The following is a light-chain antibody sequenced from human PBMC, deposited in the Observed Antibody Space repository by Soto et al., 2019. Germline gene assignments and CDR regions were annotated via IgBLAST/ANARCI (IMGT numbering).Light chain of an antibody. J-gene: IGKJ2*01. CDR3: QQTYTMPVT. V-gene: IGKV1-39*01. CDR2: ATS. Sequence: DVQMTQSPSSLSASVGDRVTITCRASQSIASFLNWYQQRPGTAPKLLIYATSNLESGVPSRFSGRGSATDFPLSINSLQPEDFATYFCQQTYTMPVTFGQGTRLE. CDR1: QSIASF.